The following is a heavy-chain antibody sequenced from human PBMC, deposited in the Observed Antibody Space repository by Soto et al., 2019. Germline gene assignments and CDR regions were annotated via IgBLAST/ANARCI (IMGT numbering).Heavy chain of an antibody. CDR2: INAGNGNT. CDR3: ARDIVVVPAATPLFYSDGMDV. D-gene: IGHD2-2*01. CDR1: GYTFTSYA. J-gene: IGHJ6*02. V-gene: IGHV1-3*01. Sequence: ASVKVSCKASGYTFTSYAMHWVRQAPGQRLEWMGWINAGNGNTKYSQKFQGRVTMTRDTSTSTVYMELSSLRSEDTAVYYCARDIVVVPAATPLFYSDGMDVWGQGTTVTVSS.